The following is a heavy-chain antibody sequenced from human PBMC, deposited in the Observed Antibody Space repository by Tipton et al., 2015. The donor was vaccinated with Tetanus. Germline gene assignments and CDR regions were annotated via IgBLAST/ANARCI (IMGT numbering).Heavy chain of an antibody. CDR1: GASMGDYY. D-gene: IGHD2-2*01. V-gene: IGHV4-59*03. CDR2: INHSGTT. J-gene: IGHJ5*02. CDR3: ARDQVPTGVPGWGNWFDP. Sequence: GLVKPSEDLSLICTVSGASMGDYYWSWFRQPPGKRLEWLGYINHSGTTNYNPPLRSRVALSLDASRNQFSLTLISVTAADTAVYYCARDQVPTGVPGWGNWFDPWGHGILVTVSS.